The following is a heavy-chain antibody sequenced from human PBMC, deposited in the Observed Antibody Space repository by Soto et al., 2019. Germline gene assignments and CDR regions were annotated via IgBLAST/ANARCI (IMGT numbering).Heavy chain of an antibody. CDR2: IYYSGST. Sequence: QLQLQESGPGLVKPSETLSLTCTVSGGSISSSSYYWGWIRQPPGKGLEWIGSIYYSGSTYYNPSLKSRVPISVDTSKNQFSLKLSSVTAADTAVYYCARQTGGIAARARFDYWGQGTLVTVSS. D-gene: IGHD6-6*01. J-gene: IGHJ4*02. CDR1: GGSISSSSYY. V-gene: IGHV4-39*01. CDR3: ARQTGGIAARARFDY.